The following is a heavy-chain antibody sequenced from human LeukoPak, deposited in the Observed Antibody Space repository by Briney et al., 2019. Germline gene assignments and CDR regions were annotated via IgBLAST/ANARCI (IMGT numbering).Heavy chain of an antibody. D-gene: IGHD2-15*01. CDR2: ISYDGSNK. V-gene: IGHV3-30*18. CDR1: GFTYSSYG. Sequence: PGGSLRLSCAASGFTYSSYGMHWVRQAPGKGLEWVAVISYDGSNKYYADSVEGRFTISRDNSKNTLYLQMNSLRAEDTAVYYCAKDPWGYCSGGSCFFFDYWGQGTLVTVSS. J-gene: IGHJ4*02. CDR3: AKDPWGYCSGGSCFFFDY.